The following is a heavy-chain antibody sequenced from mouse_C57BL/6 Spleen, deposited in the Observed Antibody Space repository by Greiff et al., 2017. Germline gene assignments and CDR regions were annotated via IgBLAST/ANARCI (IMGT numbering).Heavy chain of an antibody. Sequence: VQLQQSGPELVKPGASVKIPCKASGYTFTDYNMDWVKQSPGKSLEWIGDINPNNGGTIYNQKFKGKATLTIDKSSSTAYMELRSLTSEDTAVYYCARDYDVGYAMDYWGQGTSVTVSS. CDR2: INPNNGGT. CDR1: GYTFTDYN. V-gene: IGHV1-18*01. CDR3: ARDYDVGYAMDY. D-gene: IGHD2-4*01. J-gene: IGHJ4*01.